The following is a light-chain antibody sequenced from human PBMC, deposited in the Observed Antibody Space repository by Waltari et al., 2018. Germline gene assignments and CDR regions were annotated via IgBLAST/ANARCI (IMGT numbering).Light chain of an antibody. CDR2: AAS. Sequence: AIRITQSPSSLSAPTGDRVTITCRASQGISSYLAWYQQKPGKAPKLLIYAASTLQSGVPSRFSGSGSGTDFTLTISSLQSEDFATYYCQQYYSYPRTFGRGTKVEIK. J-gene: IGKJ4*02. CDR3: QQYYSYPRT. CDR1: QGISSY. V-gene: IGKV1-8*01.